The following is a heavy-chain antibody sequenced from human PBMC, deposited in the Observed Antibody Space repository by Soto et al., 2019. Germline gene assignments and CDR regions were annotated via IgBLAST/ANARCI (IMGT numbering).Heavy chain of an antibody. J-gene: IGHJ4*02. V-gene: IGHV3-30-3*01. D-gene: IGHD6-6*01. Sequence: QVQLVESGGGVVQPGRSLRLSCAASGFTFSSYAMHWVRQAPGKGLEWVAVISYDGSNKYYADSVKGRFTISRDNSKNTLYLQMNSLRAEDTAVYYCARRVPPDYWGQGTLVTVSS. CDR1: GFTFSSYA. CDR3: ARRVPPDY. CDR2: ISYDGSNK.